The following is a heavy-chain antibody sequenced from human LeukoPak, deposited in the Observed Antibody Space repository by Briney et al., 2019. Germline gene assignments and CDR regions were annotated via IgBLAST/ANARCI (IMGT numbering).Heavy chain of an antibody. Sequence: GGSLRLSCAASGFTFSSYSMNWVRQAPGKGLEWVSYISSSSSTIYYADSVKGRFTISRDNAKNSLYLQMNSLRAEDTAVYYCAIGGPIMITFRGNDAFDIWGQGTMVTVSS. D-gene: IGHD3-16*01. V-gene: IGHV3-48*04. CDR3: AIGGPIMITFRGNDAFDI. J-gene: IGHJ3*02. CDR2: ISSSSSTI. CDR1: GFTFSSYS.